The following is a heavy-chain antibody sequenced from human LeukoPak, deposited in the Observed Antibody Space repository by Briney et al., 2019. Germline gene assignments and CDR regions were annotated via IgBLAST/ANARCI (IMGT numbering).Heavy chain of an antibody. Sequence: ASVKVSCKASGYTFTGYYMHWVRQAPGQGLEWMGIINPSGGSTSYAQKFQGRVTMTRDTSTSTVYMELSSLRSEDTAVYYCARARYYDYVWGSYRHPLFFDYWGQGTLVTVSS. J-gene: IGHJ4*02. V-gene: IGHV1-46*01. CDR2: INPSGGST. CDR1: GYTFTGYY. CDR3: ARARYYDYVWGSYRHPLFFDY. D-gene: IGHD3-16*02.